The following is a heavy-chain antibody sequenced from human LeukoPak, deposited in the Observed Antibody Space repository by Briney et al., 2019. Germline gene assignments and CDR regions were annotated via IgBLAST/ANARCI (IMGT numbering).Heavy chain of an antibody. J-gene: IGHJ4*02. D-gene: IGHD6-13*01. Sequence: SETLSLTCAVYGGSFSGYYWSWIRQPPGKGLEGIGEINHSGSTNYNPSLKSRVTISVDTSKNQFSLKLSSVTAADTAVYYCARGVEAGIAAAGRRGFDYWGQGTLVTVSS. CDR2: INHSGST. CDR3: ARGVEAGIAAAGRRGFDY. CDR1: GGSFSGYY. V-gene: IGHV4-34*01.